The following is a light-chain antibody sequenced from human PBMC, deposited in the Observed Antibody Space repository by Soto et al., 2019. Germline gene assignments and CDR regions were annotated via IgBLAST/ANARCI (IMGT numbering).Light chain of an antibody. J-gene: IGKJ2*01. Sequence: VVLTQSPATLSLSPGERATLSCRASRSVAANLAWYQQKPGQAPRLLISTASTRTPGTPDRFSSSGTGTDFTLIIRSLQSEEVAMFYCYQYKDWPPGYTFGQGTKLEFK. V-gene: IGKV3-15*01. CDR2: TAS. CDR3: YQYKDWPPGYT. CDR1: RSVAAN.